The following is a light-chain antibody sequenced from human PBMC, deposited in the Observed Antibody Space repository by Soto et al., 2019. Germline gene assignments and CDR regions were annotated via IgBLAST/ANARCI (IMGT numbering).Light chain of an antibody. CDR2: DAS. J-gene: IGKJ4*01. CDR1: QSISNC. V-gene: IGKV1-5*01. CDR3: QQYNTYPLT. Sequence: DIQMTQSPSTLSASVGDRVTITCRASQSISNCLAWYQQKPGKAPKLLIYDASSLKSGVPSTFSGSGSGTEFTLTISSLQPDDFATYYCQQYNTYPLTFGGGTKVDIK.